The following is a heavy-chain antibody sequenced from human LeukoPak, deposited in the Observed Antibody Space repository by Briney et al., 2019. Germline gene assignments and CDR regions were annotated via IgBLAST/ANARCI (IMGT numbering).Heavy chain of an antibody. Sequence: GGSLRLSCAASGFTFSSYWMSWVRQAPGKGLEWVANIKQDGREKYYVDSVKGRFTISRDNAKNSLYLQMNTLRAEDTAVYYCAREAFQGSQGDYWGQGTLVTVSS. CDR1: GFTFSSYW. CDR2: IKQDGREK. D-gene: IGHD1-26*01. J-gene: IGHJ4*02. V-gene: IGHV3-7*01. CDR3: AREAFQGSQGDY.